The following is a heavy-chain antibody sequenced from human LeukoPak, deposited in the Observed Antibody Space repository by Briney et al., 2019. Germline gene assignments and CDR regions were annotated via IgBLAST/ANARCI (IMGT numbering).Heavy chain of an antibody. CDR1: GGSLNGHY. Sequence: SETLSLTCAVYGGSLNGHYWSWIRQPPGKGLEWIGEGSDSGGTKFNPSLKSRVTISADTSKNQFSLKLSSVTAADTAVYYCARRDYYDSSGSDYWGQGTLVTVSS. CDR3: ARRDYYDSSGSDY. D-gene: IGHD3-22*01. V-gene: IGHV4-34*01. J-gene: IGHJ4*02. CDR2: GSDSGGT.